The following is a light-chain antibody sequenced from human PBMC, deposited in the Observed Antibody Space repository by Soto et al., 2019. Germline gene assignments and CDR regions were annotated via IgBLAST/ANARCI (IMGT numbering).Light chain of an antibody. Sequence: DIVMTQSPDSLSVPLGERATINCKSSQTVLYSSNNQNYLAWYQLKPGQPPKLLIYWASTRESGVPDRFSGSGSGTDFTLTISSLQAEDVAVCYCQQYHSTPLTFGGGTKVEIK. CDR3: QQYHSTPLT. V-gene: IGKV4-1*01. J-gene: IGKJ4*01. CDR1: QTVLYSSNNQNY. CDR2: WAS.